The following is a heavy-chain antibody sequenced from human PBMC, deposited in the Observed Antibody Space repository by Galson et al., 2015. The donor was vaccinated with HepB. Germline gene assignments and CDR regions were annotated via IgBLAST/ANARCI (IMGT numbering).Heavy chain of an antibody. J-gene: IGHJ4*02. Sequence: ETLSLTCSVSGGSISTTYYSLGWIRQPPGQGLEWLGSFLYNGSTYYNPSHKSRLTISVDTSKNQFSLKLTSMTAADTAVYYCARLSTTVAPQGYWGQGTLVTVSS. CDR2: FLYNGST. CDR3: ARLSTTVAPQGY. D-gene: IGHD2-2*01. V-gene: IGHV4-39*01. CDR1: GGSISTTYYS.